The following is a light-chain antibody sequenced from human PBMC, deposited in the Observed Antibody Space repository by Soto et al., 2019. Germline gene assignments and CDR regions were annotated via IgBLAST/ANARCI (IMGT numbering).Light chain of an antibody. CDR3: QRYNNWPLT. Sequence: EIVMTQSPAPLSVSPGERATLSCRASKGIGDTLAWYQQKPGQTPRLLIYDTSTRATGVPARFSGSRSGAEFTLTINSLQSEDFGVYYCQRYNNWPLTFGGGTKVEVK. V-gene: IGKV3-15*01. J-gene: IGKJ4*01. CDR1: KGIGDT. CDR2: DTS.